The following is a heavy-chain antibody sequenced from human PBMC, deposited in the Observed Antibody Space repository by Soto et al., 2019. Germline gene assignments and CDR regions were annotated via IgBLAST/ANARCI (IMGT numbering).Heavy chain of an antibody. J-gene: IGHJ4*02. CDR3: ARGRYGDY. D-gene: IGHD1-1*01. V-gene: IGHV1-18*01. CDR1: GYTFTSYG. CDR2: ISAHNGNT. Sequence: QVHLVQSGAEVKKPGASVKVSCKASGYTFTSYGITWVRQAPGQGLEWMGWISAHNGNTDYAQKLQGRVIVTRDTTTSTAYMELRSLRSDDTAVYYCARGRYGDYWGQGAMVTVSS.